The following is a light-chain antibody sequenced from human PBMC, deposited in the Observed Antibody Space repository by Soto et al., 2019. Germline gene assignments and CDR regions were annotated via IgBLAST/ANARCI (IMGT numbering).Light chain of an antibody. Sequence: DIQMTQSPSTLSASVGDRVTITCRASQSIGSWLAWFQHKPGKAPKLLIFDASNLESGVPSRFSGSGSGTEFTLTVSSLQRNDLATYYCQQYYSLWTFXQGTKVDIK. J-gene: IGKJ1*01. CDR3: QQYYSLWT. CDR2: DAS. V-gene: IGKV1-5*01. CDR1: QSIGSW.